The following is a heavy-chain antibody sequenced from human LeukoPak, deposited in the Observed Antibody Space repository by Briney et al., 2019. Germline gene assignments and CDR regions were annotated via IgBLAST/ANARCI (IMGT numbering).Heavy chain of an antibody. CDR3: ARAYDGNSYSFDH. J-gene: IGHJ4*02. Sequence: GGPLRLSCGASGFTFRSYDMHWVRQAPGKGLDWVAVISSDGGGEDYADSVKGRFTISRDNSKNTVYLQMDSLRAEDTAVYFCARAYDGNSYSFDHWGQGTLFTVS. CDR1: GFTFRSYD. V-gene: IGHV3-33*01. D-gene: IGHD4-23*01. CDR2: ISSDGGGE.